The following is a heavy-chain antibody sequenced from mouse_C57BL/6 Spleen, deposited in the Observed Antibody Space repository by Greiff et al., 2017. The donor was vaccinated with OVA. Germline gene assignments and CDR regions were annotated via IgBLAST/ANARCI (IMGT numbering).Heavy chain of an antibody. CDR3: TKKGLYGSSYVGRFDV. V-gene: IGHV1-15*01. CDR2: IDPETGGT. Sequence: VQLQQSGAELVRPGASVTLSCKASGYTFTDYEMHWVKQTPVHGLEWIGAIDPETGGTVSNQKFKGKAILTADKSSSTAYMELRSLTSEDSAVYYCTKKGLYGSSYVGRFDVWGTGTTVTVSS. D-gene: IGHD1-1*01. J-gene: IGHJ1*03. CDR1: GYTFTDYE.